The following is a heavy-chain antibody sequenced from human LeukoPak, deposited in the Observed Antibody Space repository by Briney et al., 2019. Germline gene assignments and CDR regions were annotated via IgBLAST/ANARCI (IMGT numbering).Heavy chain of an antibody. J-gene: IGHJ6*02. CDR3: AKDLGGSYFDYYYYGMDV. V-gene: IGHV3-23*01. CDR2: ISGSGGST. CDR1: GFTFSSYA. Sequence: GGSLRLSCAASGFTFSSYAMSWVRQAPGKGLEWVSAISGSGGSTYYADSVKGRFTISRDNSKNTLYLQMNGLGAEDTAVYYCAKDLGGSYFDYYYYGMDVWGQGTTVTVSS. D-gene: IGHD1-26*01.